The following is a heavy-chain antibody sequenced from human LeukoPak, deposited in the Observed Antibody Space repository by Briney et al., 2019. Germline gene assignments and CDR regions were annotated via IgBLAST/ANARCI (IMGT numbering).Heavy chain of an antibody. CDR3: VRGQATAWGLDY. Sequence: GGSLRLSCAASGFTFSGNWMHWVRQAPGKGLVWVSHISTDARTITYADFVKGRFTISRDNAKNTLYLQMNSLRAEDTALYYCVRGQATAWGLDYWGQGTLVTVSS. J-gene: IGHJ4*02. CDR2: ISTDARTI. D-gene: IGHD6-13*01. V-gene: IGHV3-74*01. CDR1: GFTFSGNW.